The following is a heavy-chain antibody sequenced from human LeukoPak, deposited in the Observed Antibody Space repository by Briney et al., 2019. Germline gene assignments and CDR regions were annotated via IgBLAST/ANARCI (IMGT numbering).Heavy chain of an antibody. D-gene: IGHD2-2*01. CDR2: IYYSGST. V-gene: IGHV4-39*07. CDR3: ARSNYCSSASCYHAMDV. Sequence: PSETLSLTCTVSGSSISSSFYYWGWIRQPPGKGVEWIGTIYYSGSTYYNPSLKSRVTISVDTSKNQFSLKLSSVTAADTAVYYCARSNYCSSASCYHAMDVWGKGTTVTVSS. J-gene: IGHJ6*04. CDR1: GSSISSSFYY.